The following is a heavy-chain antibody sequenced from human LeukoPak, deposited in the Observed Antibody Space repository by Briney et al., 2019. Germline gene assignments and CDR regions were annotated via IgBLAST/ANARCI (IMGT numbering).Heavy chain of an antibody. CDR2: IYTSGST. CDR3: ARLWSTDCSGGSCPHQPNY. Sequence: SETLSLTCTVSGGSISSYYWSWIRQPAGKGLEWIGRIYTSGSTNYNPSLKSRVTMSVDTSKNQFSLKLSSVTAADTAVYYCARLWSTDCSGGSCPHQPNYWGQGTLVTVSS. J-gene: IGHJ4*02. D-gene: IGHD2-15*01. CDR1: GGSISSYY. V-gene: IGHV4-4*07.